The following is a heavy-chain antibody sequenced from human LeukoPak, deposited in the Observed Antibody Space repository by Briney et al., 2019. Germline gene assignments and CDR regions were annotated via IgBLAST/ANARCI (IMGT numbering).Heavy chain of an antibody. J-gene: IGHJ5*02. CDR2: VSHSGST. Sequence: SETLSLTCTVSGGSLTSSYSYWGWIRQAPGKGLEWIGSVSHSGSTYYSPSLKSRVTVSVDTSKNQFSLRLRSVTAADTAVYYCASRGYCSGDYSRHGIWFDPWGQGTLVTVFS. V-gene: IGHV4-39*07. CDR3: ASRGYCSGDYSRHGIWFDP. D-gene: IGHD2-15*01. CDR1: GGSLTSSYSY.